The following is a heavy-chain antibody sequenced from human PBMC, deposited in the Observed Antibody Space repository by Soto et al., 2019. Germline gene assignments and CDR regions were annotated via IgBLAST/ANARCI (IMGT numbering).Heavy chain of an antibody. D-gene: IGHD3-16*01. CDR3: AKEVWGLYTFGRPLDN. V-gene: IGHV3-33*07. CDR2: IWYDGSQK. Sequence: QAHLVESGGRVVQPGRSLRLSCAASGFNLSKFGMYWVRQAPGKGLEWVAVIWYDGSQKYYADSVKGRFTISRDNSNNTLYLQMSSLRAEDTAVYYCAKEVWGLYTFGRPLDNWGHGTLVTVSS. CDR1: GFNLSKFG. J-gene: IGHJ4*01.